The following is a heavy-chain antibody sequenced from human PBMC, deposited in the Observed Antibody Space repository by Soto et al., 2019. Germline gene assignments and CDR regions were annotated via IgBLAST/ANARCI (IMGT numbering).Heavy chain of an antibody. CDR1: GGSISSGGYS. CDR2: IYHSGST. CDR3: ARGPRGVPHNWFDP. V-gene: IGHV4-30-2*01. J-gene: IGHJ5*02. Sequence: SETLSLTCAVSGGSISSGGYSWSWIRQPPGKGLEWIGYIYHSGSTYYNPSLKSRVTISVDRSKNQFSLKLSSVTAADTAVYYCARGPRGVPHNWFDPWGQGTLVTVSS. D-gene: IGHD2-2*01.